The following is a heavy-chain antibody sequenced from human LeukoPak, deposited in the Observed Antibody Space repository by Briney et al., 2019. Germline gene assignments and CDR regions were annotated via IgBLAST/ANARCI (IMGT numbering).Heavy chain of an antibody. D-gene: IGHD2-2*01. CDR2: IYYNGNT. V-gene: IGHV4-59*11. CDR1: GGSIDGHY. Sequence: SETLSLTCSVSGGSIDGHYWNWIRQPPGKGLEWIGYIYYNGNTKYNPSLKNRVTISVDTSKNQFSLKLSSVTAADTAVYYCARGRIVVVPAARPGAFDIWGQGTTVTVSS. CDR3: ARGRIVVVPAARPGAFDI. J-gene: IGHJ3*02.